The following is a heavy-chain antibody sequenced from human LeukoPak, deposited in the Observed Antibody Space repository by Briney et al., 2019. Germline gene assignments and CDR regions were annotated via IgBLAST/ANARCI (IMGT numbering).Heavy chain of an antibody. CDR3: AKDATWGRYFDWLLPLDY. CDR1: GFTFSSYA. D-gene: IGHD3-9*01. V-gene: IGHV3-23*01. CDR2: ISGSGGST. Sequence: GGSLRLSCAASGFTFSSYAMSWVRQAPGKGLEWVSAISGSGGSTYYADSVKGRFTISRDNSKNTLYLQMNSLRAEDTAVYYCAKDATWGRYFDWLLPLDYWGQGTLVTVSS. J-gene: IGHJ4*02.